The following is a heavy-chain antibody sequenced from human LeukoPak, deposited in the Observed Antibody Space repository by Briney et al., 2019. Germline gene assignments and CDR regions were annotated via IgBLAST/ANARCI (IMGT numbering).Heavy chain of an antibody. Sequence: SETLSLTCAVYGGSFSGYYWSWIRQPPGKGLEWIGEINNSGSTNYNPSLKSRVTISVDTSKNQYSLKLSSVTAADTAVYYCARGLTTVAYSVAFDIWGQGTMVTVSS. CDR1: GGSFSGYY. J-gene: IGHJ3*02. V-gene: IGHV4-34*01. CDR2: INNSGST. D-gene: IGHD4-11*01. CDR3: ARGLTTVAYSVAFDI.